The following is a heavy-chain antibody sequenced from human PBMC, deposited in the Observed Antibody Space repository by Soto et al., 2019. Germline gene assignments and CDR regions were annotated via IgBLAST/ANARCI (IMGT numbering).Heavy chain of an antibody. CDR3: TTILGVAEGG. V-gene: IGHV3-15*01. CDR1: GFTFSNAW. D-gene: IGHD1-26*01. J-gene: IGHJ4*02. Sequence: VQLVESGGGLVQPGGSLRLSCAASGFTFSNAWMSWVRQAPGKGLEWVGRIKRKTDGGTTDYAAPVKGRFTISRDDSKNTLYLQMNSRKREDTAVYYCTTILGVAEGGWGQGTLVTVSS. CDR2: IKRKTDGGTT.